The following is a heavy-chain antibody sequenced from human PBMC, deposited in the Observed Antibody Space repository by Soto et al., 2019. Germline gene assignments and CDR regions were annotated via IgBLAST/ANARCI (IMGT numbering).Heavy chain of an antibody. D-gene: IGHD3-10*01. Sequence: ILCLRSTVVYGSVGGGGCCWIWIRQPPGKGLEWIGYIYYSGSTNYNPSLKSRVTISVDTSKNQFSLKLSSVTAADTAVKYYTRRGDCFDYWGQGTLVTVSS. CDR3: TRRGDCFDY. CDR1: YGSVGGGGCC. J-gene: IGHJ4*01. CDR2: IYYSGST. V-gene: IGHV4-61*08.